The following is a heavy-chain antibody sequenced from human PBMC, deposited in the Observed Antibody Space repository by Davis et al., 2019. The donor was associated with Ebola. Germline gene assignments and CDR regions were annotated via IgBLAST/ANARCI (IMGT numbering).Heavy chain of an antibody. J-gene: IGHJ6*02. Sequence: SETLSLTCTVSGGSISSSSYYWGWIRQPPGKGLEWIGSIYYSGSTYYNPSLKSRVTISVDTSKNQFSLKLSSVTAADTAVYYCARQIGYRYYYGMDVWGQGTTVTVSS. CDR2: IYYSGST. D-gene: IGHD5-24*01. CDR1: GGSISSSSYY. CDR3: ARQIGYRYYYGMDV. V-gene: IGHV4-39*01.